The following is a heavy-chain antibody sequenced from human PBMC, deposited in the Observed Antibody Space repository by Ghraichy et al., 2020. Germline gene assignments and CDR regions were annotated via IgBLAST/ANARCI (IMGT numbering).Heavy chain of an antibody. CDR2: IKQDGSEK. J-gene: IGHJ4*02. Sequence: GGSLRLSCAASGFTFSSYWMSWVRQAPGKGLEWVANIKQDGSEKYYVDSVKGRFTISRDNAKNSLYLQMNSLRAEDTAVYYCARPRGVVGATTLDYWGQGTLVTVSS. CDR1: GFTFSSYW. V-gene: IGHV3-7*03. D-gene: IGHD1-26*01. CDR3: ARPRGVVGATTLDY.